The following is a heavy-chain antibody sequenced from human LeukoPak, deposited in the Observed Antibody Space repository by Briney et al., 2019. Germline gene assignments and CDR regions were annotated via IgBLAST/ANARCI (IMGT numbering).Heavy chain of an antibody. V-gene: IGHV3-30*02. J-gene: IGHJ6*03. D-gene: IGHD3-9*01. CDR1: GFTFSSYG. CDR3: AKKYYDILTGYSDQYYYYYMDV. Sequence: GGSLRLSCAASGFTFSSYGMHWVRQAPGKGLEWVAFIRYDGSNKYYADSVKGRFTISRDNSKNTLYLQMNSLRAEDTAVYYCAKKYYDILTGYSDQYYYYYMDVWGKGTTVTISS. CDR2: IRYDGSNK.